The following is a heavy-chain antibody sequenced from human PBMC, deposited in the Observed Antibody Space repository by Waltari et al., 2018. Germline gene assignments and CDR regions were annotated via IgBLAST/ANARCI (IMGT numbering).Heavy chain of an antibody. CDR3: ARVVTTYSYYYYYGMDV. CDR1: GGTFSSYA. J-gene: IGHJ6*02. Sequence: QVQLVQSGAEVKKPGSSVKVSCKASGGTFSSYAIRWVRQAPGQGLEWMGGIIPIFGTANYAQKFQGRVTITADESTSTAYMELSSLRSEDTAVYYCARVVTTYSYYYYYGMDVWGQGTTVTVSS. CDR2: IIPIFGTA. V-gene: IGHV1-69*01. D-gene: IGHD5-12*01.